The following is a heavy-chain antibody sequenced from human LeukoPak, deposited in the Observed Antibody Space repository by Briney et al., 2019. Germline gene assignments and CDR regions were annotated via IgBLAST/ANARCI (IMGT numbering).Heavy chain of an antibody. V-gene: IGHV1-46*01. J-gene: IGHJ4*02. CDR2: INPSGGST. CDR3: ARDHRLWLVEGTVDY. CDR1: GYTFTSYY. D-gene: IGHD5-12*01. Sequence: ASVKVSCKASGYTFTSYYMHWVRQAPGQGLEWMGIINPSGGSTSYAQKFQGRVTMTRDMSTSTVYMELSSLRSEDTAVYYCARDHRLWLVEGTVDYWGQGTLVTVSS.